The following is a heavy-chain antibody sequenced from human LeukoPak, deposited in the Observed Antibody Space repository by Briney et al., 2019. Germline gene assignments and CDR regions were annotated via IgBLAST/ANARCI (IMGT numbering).Heavy chain of an antibody. CDR1: GFTFSSYA. Sequence: GRSLRLSCAASGFTFSSYAMHWVRQAPGKGLEWVAVISYDGSNKYYADSVKGRFTISRDNSKNTLYLQMNSLRAEDTAVYYCARDKIAAAGTDYYYGMDVWGQGTTVTVSS. V-gene: IGHV3-30-3*01. J-gene: IGHJ6*02. D-gene: IGHD6-13*01. CDR3: ARDKIAAAGTDYYYGMDV. CDR2: ISYDGSNK.